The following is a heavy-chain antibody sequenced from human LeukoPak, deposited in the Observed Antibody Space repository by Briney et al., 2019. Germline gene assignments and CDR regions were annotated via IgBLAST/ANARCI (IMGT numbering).Heavy chain of an antibody. CDR1: GYTFTSYG. Sequence: ASVKVSCKASGYTFTSYGISWVRQAPGQGLEWMGWISAYNGNTNYAQKLQGRVTTTTDTSTSTAYMELRSLRSDDTAVYYCARYYHIVHPNWFDPWGQGTLVTVSS. J-gene: IGHJ5*02. V-gene: IGHV1-18*01. CDR3: ARYYHIVHPNWFDP. D-gene: IGHD2-21*01. CDR2: ISAYNGNT.